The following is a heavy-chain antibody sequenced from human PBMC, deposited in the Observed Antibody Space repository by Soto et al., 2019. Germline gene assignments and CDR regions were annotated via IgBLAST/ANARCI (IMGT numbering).Heavy chain of an antibody. CDR1: GGSISSSSYY. J-gene: IGHJ4*02. V-gene: IGHV4-39*07. D-gene: IGHD3-10*01. CDR3: NYDY. CDR2: IYYSGST. Sequence: PSETLSLTCTVSGGSISSSSYYWGWIRQPPGKGLEWIGSIYYSGSTYYNPSLKSRVTISVDTSKNQFSLKASDTAIYYCATPYLNYDYWGQGTLVTVSS.